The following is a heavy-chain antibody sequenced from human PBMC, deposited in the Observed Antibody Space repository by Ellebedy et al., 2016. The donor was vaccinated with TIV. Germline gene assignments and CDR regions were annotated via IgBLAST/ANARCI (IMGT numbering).Heavy chain of an antibody. CDR2: IYYSGST. V-gene: IGHV4-61*01. CDR1: GGSVSSGSYY. J-gene: IGHJ4*02. Sequence: SETLSLTXTVSGGSVSSGSYYWSWIRQPPGKGLEWIGYIYYSGSTNYNPSLKSRVTISVDTSKNQFSLKLSSVTAADTAVYYCAVIDGYPTIGYWGQGTLVTVSS. CDR3: AVIDGYPTIGY. D-gene: IGHD5-24*01.